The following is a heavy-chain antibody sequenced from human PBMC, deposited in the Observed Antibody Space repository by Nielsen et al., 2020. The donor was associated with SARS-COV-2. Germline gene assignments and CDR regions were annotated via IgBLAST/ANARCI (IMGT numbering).Heavy chain of an antibody. D-gene: IGHD3-3*01. V-gene: IGHV4-4*08. Sequence: SETLSLTCTVSGGSISSYYWSWIRQPPGKGLEWIGYIYTSGSTNYNPSLKSRVTISVDTSKNQFSLKPSSVTAADTAVYYCARVGFWSGYYYYYGMDVWGQGTTVTVSS. CDR2: IYTSGST. CDR3: ARVGFWSGYYYYYGMDV. J-gene: IGHJ6*02. CDR1: GGSISSYY.